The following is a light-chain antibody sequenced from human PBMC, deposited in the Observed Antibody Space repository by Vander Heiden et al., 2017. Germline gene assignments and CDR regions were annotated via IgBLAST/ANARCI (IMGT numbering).Light chain of an antibody. Sequence: DIQMSQSPSSVSASVGDRVTITCRASQGISNSLAWYQQKPGKAPKLLISAASSLQSGVPSRFSGSVSGTDFTLSISSLQPEDFATYFCQQANSFPITFGQGTLMEIK. CDR2: AAS. CDR1: QGISNS. J-gene: IGKJ5*01. CDR3: QQANSFPIT. V-gene: IGKV1-12*01.